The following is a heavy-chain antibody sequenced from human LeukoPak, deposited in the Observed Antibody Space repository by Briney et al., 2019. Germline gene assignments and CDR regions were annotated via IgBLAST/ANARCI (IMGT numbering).Heavy chain of an antibody. Sequence: SETLSLTCTVSGGSISCYYWNWIRQPAGKGLEWIGRIHTSGSTNYNPSLKSRITMSVDTCKNQFSLKLSSVTAADTAVYYCARGKVVAGTPGQNSWDYWGQGTLVTVSS. CDR3: ARGKVVAGTPGQNSWDY. D-gene: IGHD6-19*01. J-gene: IGHJ4*02. V-gene: IGHV4-4*07. CDR2: IHTSGST. CDR1: GGSISCYY.